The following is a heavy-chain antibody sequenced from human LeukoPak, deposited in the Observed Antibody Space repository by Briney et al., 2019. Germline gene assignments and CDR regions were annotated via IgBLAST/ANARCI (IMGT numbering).Heavy chain of an antibody. J-gene: IGHJ4*02. V-gene: IGHV1-18*01. CDR1: GYTFTNYG. CDR3: ARDGYDILTGYPFNFDY. Sequence: ASVKVSCKTSGYTFTNYGISWVRQAPGQGLEWMGWISGYNGNTNYAQKLQGRVTMTTDTSTSTAYMEVRSLRSDDTAVDYCARDGYDILTGYPFNFDYWGQGTLVTVSS. D-gene: IGHD3-9*01. CDR2: ISGYNGNT.